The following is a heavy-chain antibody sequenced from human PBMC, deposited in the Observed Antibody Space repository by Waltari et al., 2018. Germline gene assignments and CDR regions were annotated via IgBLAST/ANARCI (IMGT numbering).Heavy chain of an antibody. D-gene: IGHD3-9*01. V-gene: IGHV3-11*01. J-gene: IGHJ4*02. CDR3: VRDERWLHLIGTFDS. CDR1: GLPFGDYS. Sequence: QVLLVESGGGLVKPGGSLSLSCAASGLPFGDYSIRWVRQAPGKGLEWVSHISGIGSTTNYAASVKGRFTISRDNAKNSVFLQLNSLRADDTAMYYCVRDERWLHLIGTFDSWGQGTLVTVSS. CDR2: ISGIGSTT.